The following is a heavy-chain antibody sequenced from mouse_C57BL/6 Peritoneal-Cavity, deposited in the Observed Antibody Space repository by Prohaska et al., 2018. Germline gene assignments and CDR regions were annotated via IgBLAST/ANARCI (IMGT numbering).Heavy chain of an antibody. CDR3: AREDSSGYNFDY. V-gene: IGHV1-55*01. CDR1: GYTFTSYW. J-gene: IGHJ2*01. CDR2: IYPGSGST. Sequence: GAELVKPGASVKMSCKASGYTFTSYWITCVKQRSGQVLEWICDIYPGSGSTNYNEQFKSKATLTVDTSSSTAYMQLSSLTSEDSAVYYWAREDSSGYNFDYWGQGTTLTVSS. D-gene: IGHD3-2*02.